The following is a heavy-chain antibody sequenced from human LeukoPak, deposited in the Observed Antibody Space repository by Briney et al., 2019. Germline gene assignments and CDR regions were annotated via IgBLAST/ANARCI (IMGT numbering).Heavy chain of an antibody. V-gene: IGHV1-18*01. D-gene: IGHD4-17*01. J-gene: IGHJ4*02. CDR1: GYTFTSYA. CDR3: ARDTTVTSPGDY. Sequence: ASVKVSCKASGYTFTSYAISWVRQAPGQGLEWMGWISAYNGNTNYAQKLQGRVTTTTDTSTSTAYMELRSLRSDDTAVYYCARDTTVTSPGDYWGQGTLVTVSS. CDR2: ISAYNGNT.